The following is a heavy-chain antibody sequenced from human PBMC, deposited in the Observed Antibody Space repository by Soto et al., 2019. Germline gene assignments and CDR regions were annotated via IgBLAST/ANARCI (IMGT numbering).Heavy chain of an antibody. CDR2: INHRGTT. Sequence: QVQLQQWGAGLLEPSETLSLTCGISGGSFSGFYWSWIRQSPGKGLEWIGEINHRGTTHYNTSLESRVKICIDTSKARFALNVNSVTAADTAIYYCARHVLQYNGMDPWCQGTLVSVSS. J-gene: IGHJ5*02. D-gene: IGHD1-1*01. CDR1: GGSFSGFY. V-gene: IGHV4-34*01. CDR3: ARHVLQYNGMDP.